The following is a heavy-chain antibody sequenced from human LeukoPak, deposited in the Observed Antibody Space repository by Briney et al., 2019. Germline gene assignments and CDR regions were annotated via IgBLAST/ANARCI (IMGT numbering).Heavy chain of an antibody. CDR3: VKDDGWVQYAN. V-gene: IGHV3-23*01. CDR1: GFTFSSYG. Sequence: GGSLRLSCAASGFTFSSYGMSWVRRAPGKGLEWVSGIRADAVTTYYADSVKGRFIISRDNSKNTVYLQMNSLSAEDAAVYYCVKDDGWVQYANWGQGTLVTVSS. J-gene: IGHJ4*02. CDR2: IRADAVTT. D-gene: IGHD5-24*01.